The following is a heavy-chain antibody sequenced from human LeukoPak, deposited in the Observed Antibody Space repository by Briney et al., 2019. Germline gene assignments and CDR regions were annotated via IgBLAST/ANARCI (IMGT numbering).Heavy chain of an antibody. CDR1: GFSFTNYW. D-gene: IGHD2-15*01. V-gene: IGHV3-7*01. CDR2: IKQDGSEK. Sequence: GGSLRLSCAASGFSFTNYWMTWVRQAPGKGLEWVASIKQDGSEKYYVDSLKDRFAISRDNAKTSLYPQMNSLRVEDTAVYYCARVPGRVDAADLWGQGTMVTVSS. J-gene: IGHJ3*01. CDR3: ARVPGRVDAADL.